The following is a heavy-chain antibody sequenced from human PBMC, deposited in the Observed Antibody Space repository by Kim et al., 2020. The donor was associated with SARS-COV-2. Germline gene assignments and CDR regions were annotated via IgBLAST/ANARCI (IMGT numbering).Heavy chain of an antibody. CDR3: ARGYSGYDSNWFDP. Sequence: SETLSLTCAVSGGSISSGGYSWSWIRQPPGKGLEWLGYSYYSGSTYYNPSIKSRVTIPVDRSKNQFSLKLSSVTAADTAVYYCARGYSGYDSNWFDPWGQGTLVTVSS. CDR1: GGSISSGGYS. J-gene: IGHJ5*02. CDR2: SYYSGST. D-gene: IGHD5-12*01. V-gene: IGHV4-30-2*01.